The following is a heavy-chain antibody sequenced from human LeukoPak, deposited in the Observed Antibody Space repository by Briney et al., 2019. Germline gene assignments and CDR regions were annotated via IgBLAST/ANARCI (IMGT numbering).Heavy chain of an antibody. Sequence: GGSLRLSCAASGFTVSSNYMSWVRQAPGKGLEWVSVTYSNGRTYYADSVKGRFTISRDNSKNTLYLQMNSLRAEDTAVYYCAKDPTHNYDYVWGSYRPGHDAFDIWGQGTMVTVSS. CDR1: GFTVSSNY. V-gene: IGHV3-53*01. CDR2: TYSNGRT. D-gene: IGHD3-16*02. J-gene: IGHJ3*02. CDR3: AKDPTHNYDYVWGSYRPGHDAFDI.